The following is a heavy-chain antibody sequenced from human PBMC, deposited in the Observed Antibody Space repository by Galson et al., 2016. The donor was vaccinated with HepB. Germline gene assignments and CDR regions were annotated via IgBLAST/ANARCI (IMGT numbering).Heavy chain of an antibody. CDR2: ISPDGGTT. V-gene: IGHV3-74*01. CDR3: ARDGEYYYGSGSYAET. CDR1: GFTFDNHW. J-gene: IGHJ5*02. D-gene: IGHD3-10*01. Sequence: SLRLSCAASGFTFDNHWMHWVRQAPGKGLVWVSRISPDGGTTNYADSVRGRFTISKDNAKNTLYLQMSSLRAEDTAVYYCARDGEYYYGSGSYAETWGQGTLVTVSS.